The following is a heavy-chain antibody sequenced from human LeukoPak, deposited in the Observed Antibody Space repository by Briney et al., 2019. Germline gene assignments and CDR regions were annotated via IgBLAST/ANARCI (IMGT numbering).Heavy chain of an antibody. CDR2: IYCNDDK. J-gene: IGHJ3*02. V-gene: IGHV2-5*01. D-gene: IGHD3-22*01. Sequence: SGPPLANPTQLRTLTCTFSGFSLSTSGVGVGWMRRPPGKALEWLALIYCNDDKRYSPSLKSRLTITKDTSKNQVVLTMTNMDPVDTATYYCAHTDSSGYYVSRNDAFDIWGQGTMVTVSS. CDR3: AHTDSSGYYVSRNDAFDI. CDR1: GFSLSTSGVG.